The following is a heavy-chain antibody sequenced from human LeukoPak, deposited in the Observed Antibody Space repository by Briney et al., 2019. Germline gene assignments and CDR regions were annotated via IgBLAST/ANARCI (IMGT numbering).Heavy chain of an antibody. J-gene: IGHJ4*02. Sequence: SETLSLTCTVSGGSITSGSYYWGWIRQPPGKGLEWLGSIYYSGSTYYNPPLKSRVTISVDTSKNQFSLKLSSVTAADTAVYYCARSAHYVWGSSGHWGQGTLVTVSS. CDR2: IYYSGST. CDR1: GGSITSGSYY. CDR3: ARSAHYVWGSSGH. V-gene: IGHV4-39*01. D-gene: IGHD3-16*01.